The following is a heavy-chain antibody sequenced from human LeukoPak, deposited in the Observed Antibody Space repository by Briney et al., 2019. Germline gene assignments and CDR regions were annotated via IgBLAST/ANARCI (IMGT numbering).Heavy chain of an antibody. J-gene: IGHJ6*02. D-gene: IGHD6-13*01. CDR2: IGASGGGT. V-gene: IGHV3-23*01. CDR3: ARAPGEEEQQLPLGMDV. CDR1: GFTFSSYA. Sequence: PGRSLRLSCAASGFTFSSYAMHWVRQAPGKGLEWVSLIGASGGGTYYTDSVRGRFTISRGNSKNTLYLQMNSLRVDDTAVYYCARAPGEEEQQLPLGMDVWGQGTTVTVSS.